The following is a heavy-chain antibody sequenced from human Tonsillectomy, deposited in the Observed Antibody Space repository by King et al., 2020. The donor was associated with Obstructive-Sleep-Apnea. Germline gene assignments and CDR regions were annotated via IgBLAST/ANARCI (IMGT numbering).Heavy chain of an antibody. CDR3: ARVPSITGIPLLDY. CDR2: IYRGDKT. D-gene: IGHD1-20*01. Sequence: DVQLVESGGGLVQPGGSLRLSCTASGFTVSNIYMSWVRQAPGKGLEWVSVIYRGDKTYYADSVRGRFTISRDDSKNTLYLQMHSLRAEDTAVYYCARVPSITGIPLLDYWGPGTLVTVSS. J-gene: IGHJ4*02. V-gene: IGHV3-66*01. CDR1: GFTVSNIY.